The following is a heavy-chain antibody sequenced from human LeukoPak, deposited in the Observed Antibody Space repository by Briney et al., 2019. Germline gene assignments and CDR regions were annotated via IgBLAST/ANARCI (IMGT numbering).Heavy chain of an antibody. J-gene: IGHJ3*02. CDR1: GGSVSSGSYY. D-gene: IGHD3-22*01. CDR3: ARAWDSSGYRGACHI. V-gene: IGHV4-61*01. Sequence: SETLSLTCTVSGGSVSSGSYYWNWIRQPPGKGLEWIGYISYTGSTNYNPSLKSRVTISVETSKKQISLKLSSVTAADTAVYYCARAWDSSGYRGACHIWGQGTVVTVSS. CDR2: ISYTGST.